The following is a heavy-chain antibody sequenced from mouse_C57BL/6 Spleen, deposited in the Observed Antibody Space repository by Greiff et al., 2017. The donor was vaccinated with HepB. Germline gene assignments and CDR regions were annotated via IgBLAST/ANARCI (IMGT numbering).Heavy chain of an antibody. Sequence: EVQLQESGPELVKPGASVKMSCKASGYTFTDYNMHWVKQSHGKSLEWIGYINPNNGGTSYNQKFKGKATLTVNKSSSTAYMELRSLTSEDSAVYDCARDTPYYFDYWGQGTTLTVSS. V-gene: IGHV1-22*01. CDR2: INPNNGGT. J-gene: IGHJ2*01. CDR3: ARDTPYYFDY. CDR1: GYTFTDYN.